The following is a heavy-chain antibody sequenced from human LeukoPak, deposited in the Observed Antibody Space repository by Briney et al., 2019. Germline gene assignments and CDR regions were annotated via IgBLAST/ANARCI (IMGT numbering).Heavy chain of an antibody. Sequence: PSETLSLTCTVSGGSISSYYWSWIRQPPGKGLEWIGYIYYSGSTNYNPSLKSRVTISVDTSKNQFSLKLSSVTAADTAVYYCARAPPHYYDSSGYRGGDAFDIWGQGTMVTVSS. V-gene: IGHV4-59*01. CDR3: ARAPPHYYDSSGYRGGDAFDI. J-gene: IGHJ3*02. D-gene: IGHD3-22*01. CDR2: IYYSGST. CDR1: GGSISSYY.